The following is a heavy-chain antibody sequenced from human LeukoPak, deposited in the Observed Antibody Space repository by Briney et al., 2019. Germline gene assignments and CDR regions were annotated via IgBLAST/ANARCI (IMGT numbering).Heavy chain of an antibody. J-gene: IGHJ4*02. CDR1: SSYY. CDR2: IYSGGST. V-gene: IGHV3-53*01. CDR3: ARGAPRREATFDY. Sequence: SSYYWGWIRQAPGKGLEWVSVIYSGGSTCYADSVKGRFTISRDNSKNTLYLQMNSLRAEDTAVYYCARGAPRREATFDYWGQGTLVTVSS.